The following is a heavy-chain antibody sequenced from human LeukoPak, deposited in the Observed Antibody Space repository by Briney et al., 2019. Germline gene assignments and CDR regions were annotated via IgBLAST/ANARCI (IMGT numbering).Heavy chain of an antibody. V-gene: IGHV4-34*01. Sequence: SETLSLTCAVYGGSFSGYYWSWIRQPPGKGLEWIGEINHSGSTNYNPSLKSRVTISVDTSKNQFSLKLSSVTAADTAVYYCARVEYSSSHNRFDPWGQGTLVTVSS. CDR1: GGSFSGYY. D-gene: IGHD6-13*01. J-gene: IGHJ5*02. CDR2: INHSGST. CDR3: ARVEYSSSHNRFDP.